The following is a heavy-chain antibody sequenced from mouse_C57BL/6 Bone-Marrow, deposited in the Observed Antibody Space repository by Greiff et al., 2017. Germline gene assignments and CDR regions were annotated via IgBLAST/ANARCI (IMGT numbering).Heavy chain of an antibody. D-gene: IGHD2-5*01. Sequence: ESGPGILQPSQTLSLTCSFSGFSLSTFGMGVGWIRQPSGKGLEWLAHIWWDDDKYYNPALKSRLTISKDTSKNQVFLKIANVDTADTATYFCARTPYSNYWYFDVWGTGTTVTVSS. CDR1: GFSLSTFGMG. CDR2: IWWDDDK. J-gene: IGHJ1*03. CDR3: ARTPYSNYWYFDV. V-gene: IGHV8-8*01.